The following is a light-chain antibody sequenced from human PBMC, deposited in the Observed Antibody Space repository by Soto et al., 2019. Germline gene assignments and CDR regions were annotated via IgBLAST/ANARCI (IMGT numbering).Light chain of an antibody. CDR3: HQYNSYST. J-gene: IGKJ1*01. V-gene: IGKV1-5*01. CDR1: QSISSW. CDR2: DAS. Sequence: IPVTQSAFTMSASATNRVAIASRASQSISSWLAWYQQKPGKAPKLLIYDASSLESGVPSRFSGSGSGTEFTLTFSSLQPDDFATYYCHQYNSYSTFGQGTKVDIK.